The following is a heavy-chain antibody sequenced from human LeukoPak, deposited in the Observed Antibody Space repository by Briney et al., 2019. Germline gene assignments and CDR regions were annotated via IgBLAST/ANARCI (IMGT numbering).Heavy chain of an antibody. CDR2: ISYDGSNK. J-gene: IGHJ6*04. Sequence: AGGSLRLSCAASGFTFSSYGMHCVPQAPGKGLEWVAVISYDGSNKYYADSVKGRFTISRDNSKYTLYLQMSGARAEDTAVYYCAKERGECGDMDVWGKGTTVTVSS. V-gene: IGHV3-30*18. D-gene: IGHD3-10*01. CDR3: AKERGECGDMDV. CDR1: GFTFSSYG.